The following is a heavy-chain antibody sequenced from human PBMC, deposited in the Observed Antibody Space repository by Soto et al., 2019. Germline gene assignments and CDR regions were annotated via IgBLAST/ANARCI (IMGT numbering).Heavy chain of an antibody. V-gene: IGHV3-15*07. CDR2: IKRKIDGEKR. D-gene: IGHD2-15*01. Sequence: PGGSLRLSCAASGFSFCNAWMNWVRQAPGKGLEWVGRIKRKIDGEKRDYAAPVKGRFTISRDDSKNTLYLQMNSLKVDDTAVYYCTTGSVEGVWGQGTTVTVSS. CDR3: TTGSVEGV. CDR1: GFSFCNAW. J-gene: IGHJ6*02.